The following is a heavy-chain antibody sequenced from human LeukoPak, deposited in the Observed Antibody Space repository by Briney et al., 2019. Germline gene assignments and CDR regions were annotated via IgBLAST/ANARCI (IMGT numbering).Heavy chain of an antibody. Sequence: IPSETLSLTCTVSGGSISSHYWSWIRQPPGKGLEGIGYIYYSGSTNYNPSLKSRVTMSVDTSKNHFSLKLSSVTAPDTAVYFCARAGRPTIGIEYWGQGTLVTVSS. CDR2: IYYSGST. D-gene: IGHD4/OR15-4a*01. V-gene: IGHV4-59*11. J-gene: IGHJ4*02. CDR3: ARAGRPTIGIEY. CDR1: GGSISSHY.